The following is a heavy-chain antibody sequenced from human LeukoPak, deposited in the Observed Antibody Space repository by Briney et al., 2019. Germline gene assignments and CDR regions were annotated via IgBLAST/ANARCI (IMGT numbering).Heavy chain of an antibody. CDR2: INTNTGNP. CDR1: GYTFTSYA. J-gene: IGHJ4*02. Sequence: GASVKVSCKASGYTFTSYAMNWVRQAPGQGLEWMGWINTNTGNPTYAQGFTGRFVFSLDTSVSTAYLQISSLKAEDTAVYYCARDLKVQNTAMVTSPAYWGQGTLVTVSS. D-gene: IGHD5-18*01. V-gene: IGHV7-4-1*02. CDR3: ARDLKVQNTAMVTSPAY.